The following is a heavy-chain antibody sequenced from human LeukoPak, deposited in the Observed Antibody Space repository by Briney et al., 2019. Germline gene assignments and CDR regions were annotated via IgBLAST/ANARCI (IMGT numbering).Heavy chain of an antibody. J-gene: IGHJ5*02. V-gene: IGHV1-18*04. CDR3: ARDGDVGVQSWFDP. CDR2: ISAYNGNT. Sequence: ASVKVSCKASGYTFTTYYMHWVRQAPGQGLEWMGWISAYNGNTNYAQKLQGRVTMTAGTSTSTAYMELRSLRSDDTAVYYCARDGDVGVQSWFDPWGQGTLVTVSS. D-gene: IGHD1-26*01. CDR1: GYTFTTYY.